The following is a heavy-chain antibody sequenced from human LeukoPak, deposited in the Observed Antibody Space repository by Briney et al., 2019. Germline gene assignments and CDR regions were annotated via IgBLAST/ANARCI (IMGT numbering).Heavy chain of an antibody. CDR3: ARIHYYDSSGPFDY. D-gene: IGHD3-22*01. J-gene: IGHJ4*02. Sequence: GGSLRFSCAASGFTFSSYWMSWVRQAPGKGLEWVANIKQDGSEKYYVDSVKGRFTISRDNAKNSLYLQMNSLRAEDTAVYYCARIHYYDSSGPFDYWGQGTLVTVSS. CDR1: GFTFSSYW. CDR2: IKQDGSEK. V-gene: IGHV3-7*01.